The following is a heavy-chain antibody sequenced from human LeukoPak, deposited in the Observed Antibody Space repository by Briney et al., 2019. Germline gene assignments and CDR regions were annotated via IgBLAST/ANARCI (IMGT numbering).Heavy chain of an antibody. Sequence: TGGSLRLSCAASGFTVSSNYMSWVRQAPGKGLEWVSVIYSGGSTYYADSVKGRFTISRDNSKNTLYLQINSLRAEDTAVCYCATSAGRGSYSGYDLFDYWGQGTLVTVSS. V-gene: IGHV3-66*01. D-gene: IGHD5-12*01. CDR3: ATSAGRGSYSGYDLFDY. CDR1: GFTVSSNY. CDR2: IYSGGST. J-gene: IGHJ4*02.